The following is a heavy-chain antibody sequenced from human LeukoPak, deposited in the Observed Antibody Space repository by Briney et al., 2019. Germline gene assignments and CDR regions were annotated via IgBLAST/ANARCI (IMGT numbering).Heavy chain of an antibody. V-gene: IGHV3-30*04. CDR3: ARVGGRSSGYYRPFDY. D-gene: IGHD3-22*01. CDR2: ISYDGGNK. Sequence: GGSLRLSCAASGFTSSSYAMHWVRQAPGKGLEWVAVISYDGGNKYYADSVKGRFTISRDNSKNTLYLQMNSLRAEDTAVYYCARVGGRSSGYYRPFDYWGQGTLVTVSS. CDR1: GFTSSSYA. J-gene: IGHJ4*02.